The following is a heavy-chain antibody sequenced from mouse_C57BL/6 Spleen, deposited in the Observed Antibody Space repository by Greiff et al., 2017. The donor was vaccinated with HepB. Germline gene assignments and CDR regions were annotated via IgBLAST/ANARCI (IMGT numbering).Heavy chain of an antibody. CDR1: GYTFTSYW. CDR3: AITTVVAPYYFDY. D-gene: IGHD1-1*01. V-gene: IGHV1-7*01. Sequence: VKLVESGAELAKPGASVKLSCKASGYTFTSYWMHWVKQRPGQGLEWIGYINPSSGYTKYNQKFKDKATLTADKSSSTAYMQLSSLTYEDSAVYYCAITTVVAPYYFDYWGQGTTLTVSS. CDR2: INPSSGYT. J-gene: IGHJ2*01.